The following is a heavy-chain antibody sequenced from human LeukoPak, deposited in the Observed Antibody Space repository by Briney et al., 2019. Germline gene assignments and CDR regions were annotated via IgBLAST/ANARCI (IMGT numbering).Heavy chain of an antibody. CDR3: ARGGDYDSSGSLGIGAFDI. Sequence: GRSLRLSCAASGFTFSSYAMHWVRQAPGKGLEWVAVISYDGSNKCYADSVKGRFTISRDNSKNTLYLQMNSLRAEDTAVYYCARGGDYDSSGSLGIGAFDIWGQGIMVTVSS. V-gene: IGHV3-30-3*01. D-gene: IGHD3-22*01. CDR2: ISYDGSNK. CDR1: GFTFSSYA. J-gene: IGHJ3*02.